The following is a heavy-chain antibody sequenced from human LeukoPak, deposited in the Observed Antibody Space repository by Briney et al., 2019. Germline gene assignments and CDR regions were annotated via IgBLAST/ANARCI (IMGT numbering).Heavy chain of an antibody. D-gene: IGHD1-26*01. CDR1: GFTFSSYW. Sequence: PGGSLRLSCAASGFTFSSYWMHWVRQAPGKGLVWVSRINSDGSSTSYADSVKGRFTISRDNAKNTLYLQMNSLRAEDTAVYYCARIFSATVYYYYGMDVWGQGTTVTVSS. CDR2: INSDGSST. CDR3: ARIFSATVYYYYGMDV. J-gene: IGHJ6*02. V-gene: IGHV3-74*01.